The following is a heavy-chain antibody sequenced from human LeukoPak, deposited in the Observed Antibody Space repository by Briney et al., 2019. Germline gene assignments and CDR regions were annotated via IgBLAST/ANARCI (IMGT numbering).Heavy chain of an antibody. CDR3: ASFFTGATYATGYFDY. V-gene: IGHV4-59*08. CDR1: GGSISSYY. Sequence: SETLSLTCTVSGGSISSYYWSWIRQPPGKGLEWIGYIYYSGSTNYNPSLKSRVTISVGTSKNQFSLKLSSVTAADTAVYYCASFFTGATYATGYFDYWGRGTLVTVSS. CDR2: IYYSGST. D-gene: IGHD1-7*01. J-gene: IGHJ4*02.